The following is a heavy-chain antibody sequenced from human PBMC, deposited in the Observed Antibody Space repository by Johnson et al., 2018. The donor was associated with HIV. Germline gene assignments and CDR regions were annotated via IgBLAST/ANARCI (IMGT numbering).Heavy chain of an antibody. CDR2: IRYDGSNK. CDR3: AKVAVATAAGGVALDI. Sequence: QVQLVESGGGVVQPGGSLRLSCAASGFTFSSYGMYWVRQAPGKGLEWVAFIRYDGSNKYYADSVKGRFTISRDNSNNILYLQMNSLRVEDTAVYYCAKVAVATAAGGVALDIWGPGTMGTVS. D-gene: IGHD6-13*01. J-gene: IGHJ3*02. CDR1: GFTFSSYG. V-gene: IGHV3-30*02.